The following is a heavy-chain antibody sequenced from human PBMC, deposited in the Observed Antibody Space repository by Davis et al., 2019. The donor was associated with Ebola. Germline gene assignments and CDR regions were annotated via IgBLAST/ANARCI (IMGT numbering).Heavy chain of an antibody. CDR3: ARAQFPTTSDH. CDR1: GYTFTNYG. D-gene: IGHD1-1*01. J-gene: IGHJ4*02. V-gene: IGHV1-18*04. Sequence: AASVKVSCKASGYTFTNYGITWVRQAPGQGLEWMGWINPHNGNTHYAQHVQGRVIMTSDTATTTAYMEVGSLRSDDTAVYYCARAQFPTTSDHWGQGTLVTVSS. CDR2: INPHNGNT.